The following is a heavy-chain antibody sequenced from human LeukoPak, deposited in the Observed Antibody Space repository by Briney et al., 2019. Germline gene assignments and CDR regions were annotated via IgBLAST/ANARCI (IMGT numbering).Heavy chain of an antibody. CDR1: GGSASSYF. Sequence: PSETLSLTCTVAGGSASSYFWSWIRQPPGKGLEWIGYIFYRGCTNYNPSLKSRVTISVDTSKNQFSLKLSSVTAADTAIYYCASTGELLGVQYFDYWGQGTLVTVSS. CDR2: IFYRGCT. D-gene: IGHD1-26*01. CDR3: ASTGELLGVQYFDY. J-gene: IGHJ4*02. V-gene: IGHV4-59*02.